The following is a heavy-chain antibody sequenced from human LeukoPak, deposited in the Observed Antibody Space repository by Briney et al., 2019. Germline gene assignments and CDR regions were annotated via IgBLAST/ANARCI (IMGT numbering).Heavy chain of an antibody. Sequence: SETLSLTCTVSGGSISSSSYYWGWIRQPPGKGLEWIGSIYHSGSTYYNPSLKSRVTISVDTSKNQFSLKLSSVTAADTAVYYCARATYYPDAFDIWGQGTMVTVSS. CDR3: ARATYYPDAFDI. CDR1: GGSISSSSYY. CDR2: IYHSGST. J-gene: IGHJ3*02. V-gene: IGHV4-39*07. D-gene: IGHD3-10*01.